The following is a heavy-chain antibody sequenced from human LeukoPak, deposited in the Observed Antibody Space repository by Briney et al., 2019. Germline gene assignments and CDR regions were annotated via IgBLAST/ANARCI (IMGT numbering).Heavy chain of an antibody. CDR2: IIPIFGTA. V-gene: IGHV1-69*13. Sequence: SVKVSCKASGYTFTSYGISWVRQAPGQGLEWMGGIIPIFGTANYAQKFQGRVTITADESTSTAYMELSSLRSEDTAVYYCASPGTYYDFWSGYYLNYWGQGTLVTVSS. D-gene: IGHD3-3*01. CDR3: ASPGTYYDFWSGYYLNY. CDR1: GYTFTSYG. J-gene: IGHJ4*02.